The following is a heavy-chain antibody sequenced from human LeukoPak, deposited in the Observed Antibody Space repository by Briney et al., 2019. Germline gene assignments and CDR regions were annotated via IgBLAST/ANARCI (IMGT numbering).Heavy chain of an antibody. J-gene: IGHJ4*02. CDR1: GGSFSGYY. D-gene: IGHD1-1*01. CDR3: AVETTPIDY. CDR2: INHSGST. V-gene: IGHV4-34*01. Sequence: PSETLSLTCAVYGGSFSGYYWSWIRQPPGKGLEWIGEINHSGSTNYNPSLKSRVTISVDTSKNQFSLKLSSVTAADTAVYYCAVETTPIDYWGQGILVTVSS.